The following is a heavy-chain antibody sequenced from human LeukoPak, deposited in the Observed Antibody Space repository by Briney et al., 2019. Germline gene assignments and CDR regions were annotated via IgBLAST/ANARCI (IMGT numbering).Heavy chain of an antibody. Sequence: GASVKVSCKTSGYTFISYDLNWVRQAPGQGREWMGWINPNSGNTGYAQTFQGRLTITRDTSIDTVYMELSSLRSDDTAIYYCARGITPFAFGAFRIWGQGTMVTVSS. CDR1: GYTFISYD. CDR2: INPNSGNT. J-gene: IGHJ3*02. V-gene: IGHV1-8*03. CDR3: ARGITPFAFGAFRI. D-gene: IGHD2-15*01.